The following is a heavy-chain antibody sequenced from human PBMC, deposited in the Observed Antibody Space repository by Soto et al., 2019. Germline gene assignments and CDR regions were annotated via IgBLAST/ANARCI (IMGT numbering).Heavy chain of an antibody. V-gene: IGHV4-59*01. Sequence: SETLSLTCTVSGGSISSYYWSWIRQPPGKGLEWIGYIYYSGSTNYNPSLKSRVTISVDTSKNQFSLKLSSVTAADTVGYYCATQQGNILTGYFAFDIWGQGTRVTVSS. CDR2: IYYSGST. CDR1: GGSISSYY. CDR3: ATQQGNILTGYFAFDI. J-gene: IGHJ3*02. D-gene: IGHD3-9*01.